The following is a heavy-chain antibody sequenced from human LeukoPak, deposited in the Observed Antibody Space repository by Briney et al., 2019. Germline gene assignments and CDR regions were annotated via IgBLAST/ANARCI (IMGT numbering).Heavy chain of an antibody. J-gene: IGHJ3*02. D-gene: IGHD2-15*01. CDR2: ISWNSGSI. V-gene: IGHV3-9*03. CDR3: AKDTSELPNAFDI. CDR1: GFTFDDYA. Sequence: GGSLRLSCAASGFTFDDYAMHWVRQAPGKGLEWVSGISWNSGSIGYADSVKGRFTISRDNAKNSLYLQMNSLRAEDMALYYCAKDTSELPNAFDIWGQGTMVTVSS.